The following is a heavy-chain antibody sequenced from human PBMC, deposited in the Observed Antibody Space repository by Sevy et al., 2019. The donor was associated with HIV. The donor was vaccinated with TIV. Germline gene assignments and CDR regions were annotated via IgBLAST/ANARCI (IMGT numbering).Heavy chain of an antibody. CDR3: ARDLEGRIAVAGYFDY. CDR1: GFTFSSYW. CDR2: INSDGSST. D-gene: IGHD6-19*01. J-gene: IGHJ4*02. V-gene: IGHV3-74*01. Sequence: GGSLRLSCAASGFTFSSYWMHWVRQAPGKALVWVSRINSDGSSTSYADSLKGRFTISRDNAKNTLYLQMNSLRAEDTAVYYCARDLEGRIAVAGYFDYWGQGTLVTVSS.